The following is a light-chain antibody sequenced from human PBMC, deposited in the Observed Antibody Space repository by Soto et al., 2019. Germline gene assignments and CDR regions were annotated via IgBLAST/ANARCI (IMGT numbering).Light chain of an antibody. V-gene: IGLV2-11*01. CDR1: SSDFGAYDY. J-gene: IGLJ3*02. CDR3: CSYAGTYSWV. Sequence: QSALTQPRSVSGSPGQSVTISCTGASSDFGAYDYVSWHQQHPGKAPKLIIFYVSKRPSGVPDRFSGSRSGNTASLTISGRQAEDEADYYCCSYAGTYSWVFGGGTKVTVL. CDR2: YVS.